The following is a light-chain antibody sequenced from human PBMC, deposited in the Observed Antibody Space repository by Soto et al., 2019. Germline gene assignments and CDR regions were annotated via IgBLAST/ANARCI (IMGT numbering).Light chain of an antibody. CDR3: SSYAGNNVWV. V-gene: IGLV2-8*01. Sequence: QSVLTQPPSASGSPGQSVTISCTGSNTDVGGYNYVSWYQQNPGKAPKVMIYEVTKRPSGVPARFSGSRSGNTASLTVSGLQAEDEADYYCSSYAGNNVWVFGGGTKLTVL. CDR2: EVT. J-gene: IGLJ3*02. CDR1: NTDVGGYNY.